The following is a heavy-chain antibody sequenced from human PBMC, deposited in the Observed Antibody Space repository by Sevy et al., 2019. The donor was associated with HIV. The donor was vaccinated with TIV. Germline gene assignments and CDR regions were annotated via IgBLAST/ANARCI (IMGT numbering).Heavy chain of an antibody. D-gene: IGHD3-16*01. CDR3: ARQVGAFGNPAFEDY. CDR1: GYSIISGYY. V-gene: IGHV4-38-2*01. J-gene: IGHJ4*02. CDR2: IYHSGST. Sequence: SETLSLTCGVSGYSIISGYYWGWIRQPPGKGLEWIGSIYHSGSTYYNPSLKSRVTISVDTSKNQFYLKLSSVTAADPAVYCCARQVGAFGNPAFEDYWGQGTLVNGSS.